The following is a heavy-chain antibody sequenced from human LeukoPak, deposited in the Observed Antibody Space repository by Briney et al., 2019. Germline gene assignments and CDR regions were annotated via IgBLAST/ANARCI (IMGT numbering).Heavy chain of an antibody. J-gene: IGHJ4*02. CDR1: GFTFSSYA. D-gene: IGHD3-10*01. V-gene: IGHV3-23*01. CDR3: AKSATYYYGSGSDY. CDR2: ISDSGGST. Sequence: GGSLRLSCAASGFTFSSYAMSWVRQAPGKGLEWVSAISDSGGSTYYADSVKGRFTISRDNSKNTLYLQMNSLRAEDTAVYYCAKSATYYYGSGSDYWGQGTLVTVSS.